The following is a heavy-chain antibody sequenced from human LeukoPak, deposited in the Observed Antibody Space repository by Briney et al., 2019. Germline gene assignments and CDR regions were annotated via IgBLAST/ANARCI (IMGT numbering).Heavy chain of an antibody. CDR2: ISSSGSTI. CDR1: GFTFDDYA. J-gene: IGHJ5*02. D-gene: IGHD3-16*01. V-gene: IGHV3-48*01. CDR3: AKDDNYIRFLS. Sequence: PGGSLRLSCAASGFTFDDYAMHWVRQAPGKGLEWVSYISSSGSTIYYADSVKGRFTISRDNSKNTLYLQMNSLRAEDTAVYYCAKDDNYIRFLSWGQGTLVTVSS.